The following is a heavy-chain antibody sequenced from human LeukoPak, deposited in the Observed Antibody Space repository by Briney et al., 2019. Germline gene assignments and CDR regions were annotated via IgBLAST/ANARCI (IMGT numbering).Heavy chain of an antibody. CDR2: IYTSGST. D-gene: IGHD3-10*01. Sequence: SQTLSLTCTVSGGSISSGSYYWSWIRQPAGKGLEWIGRIYTSGSTNYNPSLKSRVTISVDTSKNQFSLKLSSVTAADTAVYYCARNGYGSGTRDAFDIWGQGTMVTVSS. J-gene: IGHJ3*02. V-gene: IGHV4-61*02. CDR1: GGSISSGSYY. CDR3: ARNGYGSGTRDAFDI.